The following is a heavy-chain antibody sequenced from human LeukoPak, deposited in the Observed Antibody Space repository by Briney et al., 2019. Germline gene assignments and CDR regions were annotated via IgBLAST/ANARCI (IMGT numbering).Heavy chain of an antibody. CDR2: IGGRGGST. CDR1: GLTFSSFT. Sequence: GGSLRLSCAASGLTFSSFTMTWVRQAPGKGLEWVSAIGGRGGSTYYADFLEGRFTIARDNSKDMVYLQMNSLKVEDTAIYYCGKEGGAWGQGTKVTVSS. CDR3: GKEGGA. J-gene: IGHJ5*02. V-gene: IGHV3-23*01. D-gene: IGHD3-16*01.